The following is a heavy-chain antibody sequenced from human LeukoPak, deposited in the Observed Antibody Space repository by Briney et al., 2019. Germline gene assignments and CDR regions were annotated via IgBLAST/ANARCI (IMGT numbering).Heavy chain of an antibody. D-gene: IGHD6-19*01. Sequence: PSRTLSLTCAISGDSVSCNSAAWNCIRQSPSRGLEWLRRTYYRSKWYNDYAVSVKSRITIYPHTSKNQFSLQLNSVTPEDTAVYYCARAVAGGGYFDYWGQGTLVTVSS. CDR1: GDSVSCNSAA. CDR2: TYYRSKWYN. V-gene: IGHV6-1*01. J-gene: IGHJ4*02. CDR3: ARAVAGGGYFDY.